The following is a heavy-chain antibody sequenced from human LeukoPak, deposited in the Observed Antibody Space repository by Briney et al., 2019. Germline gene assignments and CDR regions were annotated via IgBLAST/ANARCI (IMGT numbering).Heavy chain of an antibody. D-gene: IGHD4-23*01. CDR2: INPNSGGT. CDR3: ARVLMTTVVTPSFDY. Sequence: ASVKVSCKASGYTFTGYYIHWVRQAPGQGLEWMGWINPNSGGTNYAQKFQGRVTMTRDTSISTAYMELSRLRSDDTAVYYCARVLMTTVVTPSFDYWGQGTLVTVSS. J-gene: IGHJ4*02. V-gene: IGHV1-2*02. CDR1: GYTFTGYY.